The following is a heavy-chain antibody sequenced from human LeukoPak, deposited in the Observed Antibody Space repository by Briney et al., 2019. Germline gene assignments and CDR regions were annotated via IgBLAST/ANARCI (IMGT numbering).Heavy chain of an antibody. CDR2: IYYSGST. CDR3: ARDLLGYYDSSGYYGAFDI. V-gene: IGHV4-31*03. J-gene: IGHJ3*02. D-gene: IGHD3-22*01. Sequence: SETLSLTCTVSGGSISSGGYYWSWIRQHPGKGLEWIGYIYYSGSTYYNPSLKSRVTISVDTSKNQFSLKLSSVTAADTAVYYCARDLLGYYDSSGYYGAFDIWGQGTMVTVSS. CDR1: GGSISSGGYY.